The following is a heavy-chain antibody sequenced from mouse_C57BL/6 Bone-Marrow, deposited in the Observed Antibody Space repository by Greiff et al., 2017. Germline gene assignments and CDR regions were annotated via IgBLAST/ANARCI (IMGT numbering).Heavy chain of an antibody. V-gene: IGHV1-39*01. CDR2: ITPNYGTS. D-gene: IGHD4-1*01. CDR3: AHEGEGLGRRFFDD. CDR1: GYSFTDYN. J-gene: IGHJ2*01. Sequence: VQLMESGPELVQPGASVKISCKASGYSFTDYNMNWVQQSTGKSLEWIGVITPNYGTSRYNQKFKGKATLTVDKYSRTVYMQLTSLTYEDSAIYYLAHEGEGLGRRFFDDWGQGTTLTVSS.